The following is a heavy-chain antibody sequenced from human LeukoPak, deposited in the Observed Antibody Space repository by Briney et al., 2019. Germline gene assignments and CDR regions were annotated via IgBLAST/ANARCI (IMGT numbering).Heavy chain of an antibody. V-gene: IGHV4-61*01. CDR3: ARDPGYYDFWSGYYSPHWFDP. CDR1: GGSVSSGSYY. Sequence: SETLSLTCTVSGGSVSSGSYYWSWIRQPPGKGLEWIGYIYYSGSTNCNPSLKSRVTISVDTSKNQFSLKLSSVTAADTAVYYCARDPGYYDFWSGYYSPHWFDPWGQGTLVTVSS. D-gene: IGHD3-3*01. J-gene: IGHJ5*02. CDR2: IYYSGST.